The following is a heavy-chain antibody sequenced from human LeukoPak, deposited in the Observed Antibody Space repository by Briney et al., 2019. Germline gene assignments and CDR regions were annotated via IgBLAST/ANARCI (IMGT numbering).Heavy chain of an antibody. V-gene: IGHV1-3*01. D-gene: IGHD4-23*01. Sequence: ASVTVSCKASGYIFTSNAMHWVRQAPGQRLEWMGWINAGNGNTKYSQKFQGRVTITRDTSASTAYMELSSLRSEDTAVYYCARAPGVRWSTNEEGGASDIWGQGTMVTVSS. CDR2: INAGNGNT. CDR3: ARAPGVRWSTNEEGGASDI. CDR1: GYIFTSNA. J-gene: IGHJ3*02.